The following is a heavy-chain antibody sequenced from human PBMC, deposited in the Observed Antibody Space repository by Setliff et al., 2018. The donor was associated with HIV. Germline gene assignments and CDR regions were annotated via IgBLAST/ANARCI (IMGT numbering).Heavy chain of an antibody. CDR2: IYSTGDT. D-gene: IGHD5-12*01. CDR1: GGSISNFY. V-gene: IGHV4-4*09. CDR3: ARPSAGGGYNYWYFDL. Sequence: SETLSLTCSVSGGSISNFYWSWIRQPPGKGLEWVGHIYSTGDTNYNPSLKSRVTITVDMSKNQFSLKLSSVTAADTAVYYCARPSAGGGYNYWYFDLWGRGTLVTVSS. J-gene: IGHJ2*01.